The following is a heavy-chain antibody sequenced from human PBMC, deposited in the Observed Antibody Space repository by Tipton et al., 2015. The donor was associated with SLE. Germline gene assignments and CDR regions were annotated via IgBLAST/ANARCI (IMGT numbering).Heavy chain of an antibody. CDR2: IKEDGSEK. CDR1: GFTFSRYW. J-gene: IGHJ4*02. Sequence: SLRLSCGASGFTFSRYWMTWVRQAPGKGLEWVATIKEDGSEKYYVDSVRGRFTISRDNAENSLFLQMNSLRAEDTAVYYCARDQYSSGRWDYWGQGALVTVSS. D-gene: IGHD6-19*01. V-gene: IGHV3-7*01. CDR3: ARDQYSSGRWDY.